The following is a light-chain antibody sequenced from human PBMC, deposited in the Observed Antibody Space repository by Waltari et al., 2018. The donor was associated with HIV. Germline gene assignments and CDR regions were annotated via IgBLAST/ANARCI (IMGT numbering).Light chain of an antibody. CDR1: RIDAGGYSY. CDR3: SPYTSNSVF. Sequence: QSALTQPASVSGSPGQSITISCTGTRIDAGGYSYVAWYQQHPGKAPKGRTHVGTNLPSGVSYRFPGSNSVDSASLTIPGLQAENEAVYFCSPYTSNSVFFGGGTRLTVL. CDR2: VGT. J-gene: IGLJ2*01. V-gene: IGLV2-14*03.